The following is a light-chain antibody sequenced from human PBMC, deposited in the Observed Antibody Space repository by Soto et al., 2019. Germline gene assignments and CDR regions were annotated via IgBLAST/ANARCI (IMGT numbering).Light chain of an antibody. V-gene: IGKV1-5*03. CDR1: QSISSW. CDR2: KAS. CDR3: QQYNSYWT. J-gene: IGKJ1*01. Sequence: DIQMTQSPSTLSESVGDRVTITCRASQSISSWLAWYQQKPGKAPKLLIYKASSLESGVPSRFSGSGYGTEFTLTISSLQPDDFATYYCQQYNSYWTFGQGTKVDIK.